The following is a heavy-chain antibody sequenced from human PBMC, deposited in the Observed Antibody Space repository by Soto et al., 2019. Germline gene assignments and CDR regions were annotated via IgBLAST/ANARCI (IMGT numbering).Heavy chain of an antibody. Sequence: QLQLQESGPGLVKPSETLSLTCTVSGGSISSGPYSWGWIRQPPGKGLEWIGTFYYSGSTYYNLSLESRVTISVDPSKNPFSLRGGSVTAADTAMSYCAGLGGYCSGTSCYGYYGMDVWGQGTTVTGSS. J-gene: IGHJ6*02. CDR1: GGSISSGPYS. D-gene: IGHD2-2*01. CDR3: AGLGGYCSGTSCYGYYGMDV. V-gene: IGHV4-39*01. CDR2: FYYSGST.